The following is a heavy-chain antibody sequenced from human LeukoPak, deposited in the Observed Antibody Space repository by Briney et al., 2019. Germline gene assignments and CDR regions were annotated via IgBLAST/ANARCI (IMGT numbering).Heavy chain of an antibody. Sequence: GGSLRLSCAASGFTFSIYAMSWVRQAPGKGLEWVSGISGSSDNTYYADSVKGRFTISRDNSKNTLYLQMNSLRAEDTAVYYCAKDSVDVWGQGTTVTVSS. V-gene: IGHV3-23*01. CDR1: GFTFSIYA. D-gene: IGHD3-10*01. CDR3: AKDSVDV. CDR2: ISGSSDNT. J-gene: IGHJ6*02.